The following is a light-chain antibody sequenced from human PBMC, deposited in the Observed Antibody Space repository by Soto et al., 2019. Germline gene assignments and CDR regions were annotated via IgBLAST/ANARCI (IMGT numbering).Light chain of an antibody. V-gene: IGKV3-15*01. CDR2: GAS. J-gene: IGKJ1*01. Sequence: EIVMTQSPATLSVSPGERATLSCRASQSVDSKLAWYQQKPGQGPRLLIYGASSRATGIPARFSGSGSGTEFTLTISSLKSEDFAVYYCQHYSTWLWTFGQGNKVEIK. CDR3: QHYSTWLWT. CDR1: QSVDSK.